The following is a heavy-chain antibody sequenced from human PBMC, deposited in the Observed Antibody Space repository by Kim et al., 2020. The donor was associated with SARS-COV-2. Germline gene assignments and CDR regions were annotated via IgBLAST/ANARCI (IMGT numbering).Heavy chain of an antibody. Sequence: GGSLRLSCTASGFTFGDYAMSWFRQAPGKGLEWVGFIRSKAYGGTTEYAASVKGRFTISRDDSKSIAYLQMNSLKTEDTAVYYCTRALQGSGYWLCAFDIWGQGTMVTVSS. J-gene: IGHJ3*02. V-gene: IGHV3-49*03. CDR1: GFTFGDYA. D-gene: IGHD3-9*01. CDR2: IRSKAYGGTT. CDR3: TRALQGSGYWLCAFDI.